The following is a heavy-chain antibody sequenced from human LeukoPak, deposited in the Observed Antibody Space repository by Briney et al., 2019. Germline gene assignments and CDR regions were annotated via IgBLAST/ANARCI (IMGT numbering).Heavy chain of an antibody. CDR1: GYIFTSYW. D-gene: IGHD3-10*02. Sequence: GESPKLSCKGSGYIFTSYWIGWVLQMPGKGLEWVGVIYRGYSDTRYSPSFQGQVSISADKSISTAYLQWNSMKASDTAIYYCARYGRGVGASRDWFDPWGQGNLVTVSS. CDR2: IYRGYSDT. V-gene: IGHV5-51*01. J-gene: IGHJ5*02. CDR3: ARYGRGVGASRDWFDP.